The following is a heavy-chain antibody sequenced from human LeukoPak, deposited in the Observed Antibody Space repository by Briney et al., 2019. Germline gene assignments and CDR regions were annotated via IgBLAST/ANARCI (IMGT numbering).Heavy chain of an antibody. CDR2: VNHNGNVN. CDR3: ARGGGLDV. Sequence: GGSLRLSCAASGFTFSSYWKNWARQAPGKGLEWVASVNHNGNVNYYVDSVKGRFTISRDNAKNSLYLQMSNLRAEDTAVYFCARGGGLDVWGQGATVTVSS. V-gene: IGHV3-7*03. CDR1: GFTFSSYW. J-gene: IGHJ6*02. D-gene: IGHD3-16*01.